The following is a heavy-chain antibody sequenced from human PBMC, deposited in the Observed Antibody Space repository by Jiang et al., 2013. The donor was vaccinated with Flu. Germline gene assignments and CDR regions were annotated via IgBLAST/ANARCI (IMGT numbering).Heavy chain of an antibody. Sequence: GPGLVKPSETLSLTCTVSGGSISSYYWSWIRQPPGKGLEWIGYIYYSGSTNYNPSLKSRVTISVDTSKNQFSLKLSSVTAADTAVYYCARGDRPWDYWGQGPWSPSPQ. CDR1: GGSISSYY. CDR2: IYYSGST. CDR3: ARGDRPWDY. J-gene: IGHJ4*02. V-gene: IGHV4-59*01.